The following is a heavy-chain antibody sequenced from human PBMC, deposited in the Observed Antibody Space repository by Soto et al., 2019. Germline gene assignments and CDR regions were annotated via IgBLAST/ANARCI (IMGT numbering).Heavy chain of an antibody. D-gene: IGHD6-13*01. CDR1: GFSFTSYT. Sequence: EVQLLESGGGLGQPGGSLRLSCAASGFSFTSYTMAWVRQAPGKGVGWVSAISGSGSSPYYADSVKGRFTVSRDSSKDMVYLQMDSLRAEDTAVYYCARYAYGLSSSSWYRGGWFDPWGQGTLVTVSS. V-gene: IGHV3-23*01. CDR2: ISGSGSSP. CDR3: ARYAYGLSSSSWYRGGWFDP. J-gene: IGHJ5*02.